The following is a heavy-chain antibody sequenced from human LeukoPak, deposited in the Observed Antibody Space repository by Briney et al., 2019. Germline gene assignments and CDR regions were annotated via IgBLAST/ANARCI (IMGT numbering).Heavy chain of an antibody. CDR1: GITFSTYS. CDR3: ARGTVTTGDGMDV. V-gene: IGHV3-11*01. J-gene: IGHJ6*02. D-gene: IGHD4-17*01. Sequence: PGGSLRLSCVASGITFSTYSMTWVRQRPGKGLEWVSYISSSGSTIYYADSVKGRFTISRDNAKNSLYLQMNSLRAEDTAVYYCARGTVTTGDGMDVWGQGTTVTVSS. CDR2: ISSSGSTI.